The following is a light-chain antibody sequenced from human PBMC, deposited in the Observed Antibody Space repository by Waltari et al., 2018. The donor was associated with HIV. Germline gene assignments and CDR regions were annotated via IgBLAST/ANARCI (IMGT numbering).Light chain of an antibody. CDR1: RSVGSTY. CDR2: GTS. V-gene: IGKV3-20*01. Sequence: VLTQSPGTLSLSPGERATLSCRASRSVGSTYFGWYQQKSGQPPRPLVYGTSNRVAGIPDRFSGSGSGTDFTLTISRLEPEDSAVYYCQEFDDDSWSFGHGTKVEI. CDR3: QEFDDDSWS. J-gene: IGKJ1*01.